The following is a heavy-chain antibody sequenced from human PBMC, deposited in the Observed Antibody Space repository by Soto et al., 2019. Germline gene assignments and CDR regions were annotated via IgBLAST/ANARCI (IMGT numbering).Heavy chain of an antibody. CDR2: ISYDGSDK. J-gene: IGHJ4*02. Sequence: QVQLVESGGGVVQPGRSLRLSCAASGFPFTSYGMHWVREGPDKGLEWVAIISYDGSDKYYADSVKGRFTISRDNSKNTLYLPMNSLRAEDTALYYCVGGQYYFDYRGQGTLVIVAS. CDR3: VGGQYYFDY. CDR1: GFPFTSYG. D-gene: IGHD3-10*01. V-gene: IGHV3-30*03.